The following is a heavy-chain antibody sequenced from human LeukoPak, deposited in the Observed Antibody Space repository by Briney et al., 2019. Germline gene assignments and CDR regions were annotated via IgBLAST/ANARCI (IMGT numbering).Heavy chain of an antibody. D-gene: IGHD4-17*01. J-gene: IGHJ3*02. CDR3: ARGTPRKGLRGKNDAFDI. Sequence: SETLSLTCTVSGGSISSSSYYWGWIRQPPGKGLEWIGSIYYSGSTYYNPSLKSRVTISVDTSKNQFSLKLSSVTAADTAVYYCARGTPRKGLRGKNDAFDIWGQGTMVTVSS. CDR2: IYYSGST. CDR1: GGSISSSSYY. V-gene: IGHV4-39*07.